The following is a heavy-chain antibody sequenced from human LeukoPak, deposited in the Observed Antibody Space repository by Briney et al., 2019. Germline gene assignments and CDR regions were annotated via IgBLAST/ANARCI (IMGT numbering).Heavy chain of an antibody. CDR2: INPSIGST. CDR3: AISGNYFRPFDY. Sequence: ASVKVSCKASRYTFTSYYIHWVRQAPGQGLEWMGIINPSIGSTIYSQKFQGRVTMTRDTSTSTVYMELSSLKSEDTAVFYCAISGNYFRPFDYWGQGALVSVSS. J-gene: IGHJ4*02. D-gene: IGHD1-26*01. V-gene: IGHV1-46*01. CDR1: RYTFTSYY.